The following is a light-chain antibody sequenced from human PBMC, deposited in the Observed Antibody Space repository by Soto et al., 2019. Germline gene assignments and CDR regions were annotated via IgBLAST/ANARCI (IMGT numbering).Light chain of an antibody. CDR2: AAS. J-gene: IGKJ1*01. CDR3: QQTYSSPQT. V-gene: IGKV1-39*01. CDR1: QTVSIY. Sequence: DIHMTQSPSSLSASVADRVTITCRASQTVSIYLNWYRQKPGKAPELLIFAASDLQSGVPSRFSGSGSGTDFTLTISSLQPEDFATYYCQQTYSSPQTFGQGTKVDI.